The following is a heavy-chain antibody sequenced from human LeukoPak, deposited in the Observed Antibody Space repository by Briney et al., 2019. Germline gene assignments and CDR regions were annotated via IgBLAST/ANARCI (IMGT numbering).Heavy chain of an antibody. CDR3: ARVEQQLALSDGMDV. V-gene: IGHV3-53*05. CDR2: IYSGGST. Sequence: GGSLRLSCAASGFTVSSNYMSGGRQAPGEGVGWGSVIYSGGSTYYADSVKGRFTISRDNSKNTLYLQMNSPRAEDTAVYYCARVEQQLALSDGMDVWGQGTTVTVSS. J-gene: IGHJ6*02. CDR1: GFTVSSNY. D-gene: IGHD6-13*01.